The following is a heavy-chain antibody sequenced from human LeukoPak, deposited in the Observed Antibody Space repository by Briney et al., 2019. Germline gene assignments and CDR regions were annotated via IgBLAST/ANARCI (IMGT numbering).Heavy chain of an antibody. Sequence: SVKVSCKASGFTFTSSAMQWVRQARGQRLEWIGWIVVGSGNTNYAQKLQGRVTMTTDTSTSTAYMELRSLRSDDTAVYYCAREDGRGYSPSCYFDYWGQGTLDTVSS. V-gene: IGHV1-58*02. J-gene: IGHJ4*02. CDR1: GFTFTSSA. D-gene: IGHD5-18*01. CDR2: IVVGSGNT. CDR3: AREDGRGYSPSCYFDY.